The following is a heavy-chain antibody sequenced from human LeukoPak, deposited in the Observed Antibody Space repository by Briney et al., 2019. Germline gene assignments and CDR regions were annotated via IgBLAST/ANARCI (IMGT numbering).Heavy chain of an antibody. V-gene: IGHV3-23*01. CDR1: GFTFSSYA. CDR3: AKDTLHYYGSGSSYYY. Sequence: PGGSLRLSCAASGFTFSSYAMSWVRQAPGKGLEWVSVISGSGGSTYHADSARGRFSISRDNSKNTLYLQMNSLRAEDTAVYYCAKDTLHYYGSGSSYYYWGQGTLVTVSS. D-gene: IGHD3-10*01. CDR2: ISGSGGST. J-gene: IGHJ4*02.